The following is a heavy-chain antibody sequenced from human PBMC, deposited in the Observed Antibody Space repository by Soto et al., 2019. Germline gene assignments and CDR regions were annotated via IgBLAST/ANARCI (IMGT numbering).Heavy chain of an antibody. V-gene: IGHV2-5*02. CDR3: AHSRIDDVWSGYYGVDNWFDP. CDR1: GFSLSTSGEG. J-gene: IGHJ5*02. D-gene: IGHD3-3*01. CDR2: IYWDDDK. Sequence: SGPTLVKPTQTVTLTCTFSGFSLSTSGEGVGWIRQPPRKALEWLALIYWDDDKRYSPSLKSRLTITKDTSTNQVLLTMTNMDPVDTATYYCAHSRIDDVWSGYYGVDNWFDPWGQGTLVTVSS.